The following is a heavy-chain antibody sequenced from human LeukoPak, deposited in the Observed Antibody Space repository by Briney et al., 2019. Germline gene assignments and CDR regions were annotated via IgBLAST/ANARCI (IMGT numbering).Heavy chain of an antibody. J-gene: IGHJ4*02. V-gene: IGHV3-23*01. Sequence: GGSLRLSCEASGFTFGSHAMYWVRQAPGKGLEWVAGIFGSGGSPHYADSVKGRFTISRDNAKNSLYLQMSSLRVEDTAVYYCSRDTVAAPAGDYWGQGTLVTVSS. D-gene: IGHD6-13*01. CDR1: GFTFGSHA. CDR2: IFGSGGSP. CDR3: SRDTVAAPAGDY.